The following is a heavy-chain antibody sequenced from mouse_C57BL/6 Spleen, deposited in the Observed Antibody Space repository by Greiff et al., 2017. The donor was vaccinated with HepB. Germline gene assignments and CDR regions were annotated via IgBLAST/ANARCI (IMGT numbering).Heavy chain of an antibody. V-gene: IGHV1S81*02. CDR2: TNPTNGRT. J-gene: IGHJ2*01. CDR3: GRIKKIVCTYLDY. D-gene: IGHD2-10*02. CDR1: GYTFTSYW. Sequence: VQLQQSGAELVKAGASVKMSCKASGYTFTSYWMHWVKQRLGQGLEWFAETNPTNGRTYYNEKFKSKATLTVDKSSSTAYMLLSGPTFEDSAVYYWGRIKKIVCTYLDYWGQGTNLTGSS.